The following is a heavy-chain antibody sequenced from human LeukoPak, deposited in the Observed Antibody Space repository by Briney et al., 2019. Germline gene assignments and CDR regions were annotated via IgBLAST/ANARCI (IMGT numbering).Heavy chain of an antibody. CDR3: ARWSLHSSGWYFDY. D-gene: IGHD6-19*01. CDR1: GDSISSYY. Sequence: SETLSLTCIVSGDSISSYYWSWIRQPPGKGLEWIGYISCSGSTNYNPSLKSRVTISVDTSKNQFSLNLTSVTAADTAMYYCARWSLHSSGWYFDYWGQGTLVTVSS. CDR2: ISCSGST. J-gene: IGHJ4*02. V-gene: IGHV4-59*01.